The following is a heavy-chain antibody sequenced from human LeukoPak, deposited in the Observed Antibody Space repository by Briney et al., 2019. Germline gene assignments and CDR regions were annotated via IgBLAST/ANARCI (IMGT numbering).Heavy chain of an antibody. V-gene: IGHV3-48*01. CDR1: GFTFSTYT. D-gene: IGHD2-15*01. Sequence: PGGSLRLSCAASGFTFSTYTMNWVRQAPGKGLEWVSYISGSSSAMDYAASVKGRFTISRDNAKNSLYLQMNSLRAEDTAVYYCARGYCSGGTCYGRFDYWGQGTLVTVSS. J-gene: IGHJ4*02. CDR2: ISGSSSAM. CDR3: ARGYCSGGTCYGRFDY.